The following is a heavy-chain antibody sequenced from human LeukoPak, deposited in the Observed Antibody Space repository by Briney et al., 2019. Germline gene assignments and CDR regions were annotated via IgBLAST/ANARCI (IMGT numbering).Heavy chain of an antibody. Sequence: GGSLRLSCTASGFTFSTYEFQWVRQAPGKGLEWVAYISRGGATTYYADSVKGRFTISRDSAKNSLYLQINNLRAEDTAVYYCARDTSGWYMDYWGQGTLVTVSS. CDR1: GFTFSTYE. V-gene: IGHV3-48*03. D-gene: IGHD6-19*01. CDR3: ARDTSGWYMDY. J-gene: IGHJ4*02. CDR2: ISRGGATT.